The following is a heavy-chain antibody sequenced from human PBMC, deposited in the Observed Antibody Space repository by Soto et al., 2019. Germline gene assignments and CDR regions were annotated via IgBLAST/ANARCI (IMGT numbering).Heavy chain of an antibody. D-gene: IGHD1-1*01. CDR3: ARGDWISGY. J-gene: IGHJ4*02. CDR2: INTYNGHT. Sequence: QVQLVQSGAEVKKPGASVKVSCKPSGYTFTDYGISWVRQAPGQGLEWMGWINTYNGHTNYEQKFQGRVSMTKDASTSTAYMELRSLGSDDTAVYFCARGDWISGYWGQETLVTVSS. CDR1: GYTFTDYG. V-gene: IGHV1-18*04.